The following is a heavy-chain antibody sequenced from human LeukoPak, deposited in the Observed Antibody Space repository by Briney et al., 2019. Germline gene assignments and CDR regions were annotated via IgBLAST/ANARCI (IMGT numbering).Heavy chain of an antibody. D-gene: IGHD3-10*01. CDR3: ARDGMVRGANNWFDP. CDR2: IYYSGST. J-gene: IGHJ5*02. Sequence: SETLSLTCTVSGGSISSYYWSWIRQPPGKGLEWIGYIYYSGSTNYSPSLKSRVTISVDTSKNQFSLKLSSVTAADTAVYYCARDGMVRGANNWFDPWGQGTLVTVSS. CDR1: GGSISSYY. V-gene: IGHV4-59*01.